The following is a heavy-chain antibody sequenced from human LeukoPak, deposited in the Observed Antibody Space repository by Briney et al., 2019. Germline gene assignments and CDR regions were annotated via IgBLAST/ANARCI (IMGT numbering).Heavy chain of an antibody. D-gene: IGHD2-21*02. Sequence: GGSLRLSCAASGFTFSSYGMEWVRQAPGKGLEWLAVIWYDGTNKYYADSVKGRFTISRDNSNNMVYLQMNSLRVEDTAVYYCARAVGVSARSYFDLWGRGTLVTVSS. V-gene: IGHV3-33*01. J-gene: IGHJ2*01. CDR2: IWYDGTNK. CDR3: ARAVGVSARSYFDL. CDR1: GFTFSSYG.